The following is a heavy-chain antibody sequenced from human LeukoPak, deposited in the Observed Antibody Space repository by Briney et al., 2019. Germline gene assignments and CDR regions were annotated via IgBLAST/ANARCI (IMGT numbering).Heavy chain of an antibody. CDR3: ARDNYYDSSGYPD. CDR2: IKQDGSEK. J-gene: IGHJ4*02. Sequence: GGSLRLSCAASGFTFSNAWMSWVRQAPGKGLEWVANIKQDGSEKYYVDSVKGRFTISRDNAKNSLYLQTNSLRAEDTAVYYCARDNYYDSSGYPDWGQGTLVTVSS. V-gene: IGHV3-7*01. D-gene: IGHD3-22*01. CDR1: GFTFSNAW.